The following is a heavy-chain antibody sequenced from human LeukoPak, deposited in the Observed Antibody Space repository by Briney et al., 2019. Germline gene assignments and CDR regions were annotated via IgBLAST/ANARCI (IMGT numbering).Heavy chain of an antibody. D-gene: IGHD3-22*01. CDR1: GFTFSSYS. CDR2: ISSSSRTI. Sequence: GGSLRLSCAASGFTFSSYSINWVRQAPGKGLEWLSYISSSSRTISYADSLKGRFTVSRDNAKNSLDLQMNSLRVEDTAVYYCARESHYYDSSGYDYGYFDYWGQGTLVTVSS. V-gene: IGHV3-48*04. CDR3: ARESHYYDSSGYDYGYFDY. J-gene: IGHJ4*02.